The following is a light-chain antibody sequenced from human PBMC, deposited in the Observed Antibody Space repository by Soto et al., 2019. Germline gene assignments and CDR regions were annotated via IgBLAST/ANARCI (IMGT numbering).Light chain of an antibody. V-gene: IGKV3-20*01. Sequence: EIVLTQSPGTLSLSPGERATLSCRASQSVSSSYLAWYQQKPGQAPRLLIYGASSRATGIPDRFSGSGSGTDFTLTISRLEPEDFAVYYCQQYGSSLTLGVGTKLDIK. CDR3: QQYGSSLT. J-gene: IGKJ4*01. CDR2: GAS. CDR1: QSVSSSY.